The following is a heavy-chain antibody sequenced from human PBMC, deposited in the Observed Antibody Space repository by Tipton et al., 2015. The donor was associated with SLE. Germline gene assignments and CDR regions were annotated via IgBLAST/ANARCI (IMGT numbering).Heavy chain of an antibody. CDR3: AKDPLPSSLGYYVMDV. CDR1: GFTYSSYA. Sequence: QVQLVQSGGGVIQPERSLRLSCAGSGFTYSSYAMHWVRQAPGKGMEWVAVISYDGSNKYYADSVKGRFTISRDNSKNALYLQMNSLRAEDTAVYYCAKDPLPSSLGYYVMDVWGQGTTVTVSS. V-gene: IGHV3-30*04. CDR2: ISYDGSNK. J-gene: IGHJ6*02. D-gene: IGHD6-6*01.